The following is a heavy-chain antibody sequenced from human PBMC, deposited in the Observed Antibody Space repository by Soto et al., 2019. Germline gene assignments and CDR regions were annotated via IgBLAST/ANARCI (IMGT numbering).Heavy chain of an antibody. D-gene: IGHD2-15*01. J-gene: IGHJ5*02. CDR3: AKDSDCSGGSCPTNDWFDP. Sequence: GGSLRLSCAASGFTFSSYAMSWVRQAPGKGLEWVSAISGSGGSTYYADSVKGRFTISRDNSKNTLYLQMNSLRAEDTAVYYCAKDSDCSGGSCPTNDWFDPWGQGTLVTVSS. CDR1: GFTFSSYA. V-gene: IGHV3-23*01. CDR2: ISGSGGST.